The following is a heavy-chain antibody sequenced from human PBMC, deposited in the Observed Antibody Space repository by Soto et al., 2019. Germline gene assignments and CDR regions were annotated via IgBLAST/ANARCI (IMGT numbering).Heavy chain of an antibody. CDR3: AKVFHDGSGRYYKGIGY. Sequence: PGVSLRLSCAASGFTFSRYALSWVRQAPGKGLEWVSAISGSGVSTYYADSVKGRFTISRDNSKNTLYLQMNSLRAEDTAVYYCAKVFHDGSGRYYKGIGYWGHGTMVTVSS. CDR2: ISGSGVST. J-gene: IGHJ4*01. CDR1: GFTFSRYA. V-gene: IGHV3-23*01. D-gene: IGHD3-10*01.